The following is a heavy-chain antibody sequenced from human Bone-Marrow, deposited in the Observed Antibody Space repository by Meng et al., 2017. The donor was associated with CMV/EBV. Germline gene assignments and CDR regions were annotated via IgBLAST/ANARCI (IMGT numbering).Heavy chain of an antibody. Sequence: GESLKISCAASGFTFSSYAMHWVRQAPGKGLEYVSAISSNGGSTYYADSVKGRFTISRDNSKNTLYLQMGSLRAEDMAVYYCARSRPRHCSSTSCKRGGDVWGQGTTVTVSS. J-gene: IGHJ6*02. CDR1: GFTFSSYA. CDR2: ISSNGGST. D-gene: IGHD2-2*01. CDR3: ARSRPRHCSSTSCKRGGDV. V-gene: IGHV3-64*02.